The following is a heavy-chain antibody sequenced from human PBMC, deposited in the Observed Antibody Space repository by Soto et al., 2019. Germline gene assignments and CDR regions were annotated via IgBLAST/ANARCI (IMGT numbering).Heavy chain of an antibody. J-gene: IGHJ6*01. Sequence: QVQLVESGGGVVQPGRSLRLSCAASGFTFSSYGMHWDRQAPGKGLEWVAVISYDGSNKYYADSLKGRFTVSRDNSKNTLYLQMSSLRAEDTAVYYCVKYGSSGWPYSYGMDVWGQGTTVTVSS. D-gene: IGHD6-19*01. CDR2: ISYDGSNK. CDR3: VKYGSSGWPYSYGMDV. V-gene: IGHV3-30*18. CDR1: GFTFSSYG.